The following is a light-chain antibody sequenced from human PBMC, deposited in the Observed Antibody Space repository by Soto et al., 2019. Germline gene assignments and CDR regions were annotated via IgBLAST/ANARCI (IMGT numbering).Light chain of an antibody. Sequence: ELVLTQSPATLSLSPGERATLSCRASQSVSSYLAWYQQKPCQAPMLLIYDASNRATGIPARFSGSGSGTDFTLTISSLEPEEFAVYYCQQRSYWPWTFGQGTKVDIK. CDR3: QQRSYWPWT. J-gene: IGKJ1*01. CDR2: DAS. CDR1: QSVSSY. V-gene: IGKV3-11*01.